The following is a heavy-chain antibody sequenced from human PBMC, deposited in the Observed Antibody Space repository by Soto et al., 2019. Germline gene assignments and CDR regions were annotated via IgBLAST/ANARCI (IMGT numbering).Heavy chain of an antibody. D-gene: IGHD5-18*01. J-gene: IGHJ6*02. V-gene: IGHV3-53*01. Sequence: GGSLRLSCAASGFTVSSNYMSWVRQAPGKGLEWVSVIYSGGGTYYADSVKGRFTISRDNSKNTLYLQMNSLRAEDTAVYYCARDDSYGPRGGMDVWGQGTTVTVSS. CDR2: IYSGGGT. CDR3: ARDDSYGPRGGMDV. CDR1: GFTVSSNY.